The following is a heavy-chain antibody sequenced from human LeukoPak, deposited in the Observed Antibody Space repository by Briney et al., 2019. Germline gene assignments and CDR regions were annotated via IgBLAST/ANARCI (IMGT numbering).Heavy chain of an antibody. D-gene: IGHD2-2*02. J-gene: IGHJ4*02. V-gene: IGHV4-34*01. Sequence: SSETLSLTCAVYGGSFSGYYWSWIRQPPGKGLEWIGEINHSGSTNYNPSLKSRVTISVDTSKNQFSLKLSSVTAADTAVYYCARGVRTHIVVVPAAIPVRNYWGQGTLVTVSS. CDR1: GGSFSGYY. CDR3: ARGVRTHIVVVPAAIPVRNY. CDR2: INHSGST.